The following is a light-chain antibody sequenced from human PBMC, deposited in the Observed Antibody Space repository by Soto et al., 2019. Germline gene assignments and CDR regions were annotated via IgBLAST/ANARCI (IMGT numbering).Light chain of an antibody. CDR1: SSDVGGYNY. CDR3: SSYAGGNDYV. Sequence: QSALTQPPSASWSPGHSVTISCTGTSSDVGGYNYVSWYQQHPGKAPKLMIFEVSKRPSGVPDRFSGSKSGNTASLTVSGLQAEDEADYYCSSYAGGNDYVFGTGTRSPS. J-gene: IGLJ1*01. V-gene: IGLV2-8*01. CDR2: EVS.